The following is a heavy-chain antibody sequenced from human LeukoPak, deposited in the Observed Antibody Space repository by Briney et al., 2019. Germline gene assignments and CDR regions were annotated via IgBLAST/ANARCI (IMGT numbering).Heavy chain of an antibody. CDR2: IIPIFGTA. D-gene: IGHD6-19*01. CDR3: ARESVTFSSGWSFDY. CDR1: GGTFSSYA. J-gene: IGHJ4*02. V-gene: IGHV1-69*13. Sequence: SVKVSCKASGGTFSSYAISWVRQAPGQGLEWMGGIIPIFGTANYAQKFQGRVTITADESTSTAYMELSSLRSEDMAVYYCARESVTFSSGWSFDYWGQGTLVTVSS.